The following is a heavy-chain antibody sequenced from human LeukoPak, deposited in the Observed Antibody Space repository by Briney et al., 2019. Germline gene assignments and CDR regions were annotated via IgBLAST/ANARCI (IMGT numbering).Heavy chain of an antibody. D-gene: IGHD3-10*01. CDR1: GLTFSSYA. CDR3: AGGVRGKTPYY. CDR2: ISGSGGST. V-gene: IGHV3-23*01. Sequence: GGSLRLSCAASGLTFSSYAMSWIRQAPGKGLEWVSAISGSGGSTYYADSVKGRFTISRDNSKNTLYLQMNSLRAEDTAVYYCAGGVRGKTPYYWGQGTLVTVSS. J-gene: IGHJ4*02.